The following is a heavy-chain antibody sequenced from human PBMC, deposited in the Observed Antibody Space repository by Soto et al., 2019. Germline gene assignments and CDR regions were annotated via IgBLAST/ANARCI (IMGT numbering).Heavy chain of an antibody. CDR1: GYTFTSYG. CDR3: ARGRCSGGSCYSDLFDY. Sequence: ASVKVSCKASGYTFTSYGISWVRQAPGQGLEWMGWISAYNGNTNYAQKLQGRVTMTTNTSISTAYMELSSLRSDDTAVYYCARGRCSGGSCYSDLFDYWGQGTLVTVSS. D-gene: IGHD2-15*01. J-gene: IGHJ4*02. CDR2: ISAYNGNT. V-gene: IGHV1-18*01.